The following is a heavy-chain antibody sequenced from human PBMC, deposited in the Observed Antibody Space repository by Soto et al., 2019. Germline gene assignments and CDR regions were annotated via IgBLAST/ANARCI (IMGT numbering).Heavy chain of an antibody. CDR2: IYYSGST. Sequence: SETLSLTCTVSGGSISSYYWSWIRQPPGKGLEWIGYIYYSGSTNYNPSLKSRVTISVDTSKNQFSLKLSSVTAADSAVYYCARQTVDYGDFDYWGQGTLVTVSS. V-gene: IGHV4-59*08. J-gene: IGHJ4*02. D-gene: IGHD4-17*01. CDR1: GGSISSYY. CDR3: ARQTVDYGDFDY.